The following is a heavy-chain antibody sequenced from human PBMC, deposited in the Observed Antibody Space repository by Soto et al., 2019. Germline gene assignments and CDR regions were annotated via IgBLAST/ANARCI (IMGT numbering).Heavy chain of an antibody. CDR1: GFTFSSYG. J-gene: IGHJ6*03. D-gene: IGHD2-15*01. V-gene: IGHV3-33*01. CDR3: ARGVCIDSSDHYYDYMYA. CDR2: IWYDGSNK. Sequence: GGSLRLSCAASGFTFSSYGMHWVRQAPGKGLEWVAVIWYDGSNKYYADSVKGRFTISRDNSKNTLYLQMNSLRAEDTAVYYCARGVCIDSSDHYYDYMYACTIEAAVTISS.